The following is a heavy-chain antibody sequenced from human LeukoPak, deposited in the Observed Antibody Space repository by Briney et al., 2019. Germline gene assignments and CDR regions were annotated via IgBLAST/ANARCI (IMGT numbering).Heavy chain of an antibody. Sequence: GGSLSLSCAASGFTFSRYSMNWVRHAPGRGLEWVSSISSSSSYIYYADSVKGQFTIPRDNAKNSLYLQMNSLRAEDTAVYYCARDFLTWDYGDYSAFDIWGQGTMVTVSS. CDR3: ARDFLTWDYGDYSAFDI. CDR2: ISSSSSYI. J-gene: IGHJ3*02. CDR1: GFTFSRYS. D-gene: IGHD4-17*01. V-gene: IGHV3-21*01.